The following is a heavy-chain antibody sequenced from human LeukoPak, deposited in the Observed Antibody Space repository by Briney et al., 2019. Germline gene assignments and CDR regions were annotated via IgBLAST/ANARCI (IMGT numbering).Heavy chain of an antibody. CDR3: ARDRGYCSSTSCYASSNWFDP. CDR1: GFTFSSYE. J-gene: IGHJ5*02. D-gene: IGHD2-2*01. Sequence: GGSLRLSCAASGFTFSSYEMNWVRQAPGKGLEWVSSISSSSSYIYYADSVKGRFTISRDNAKNSLYLQMNSLRAEDTAVYYCARDRGYCSSTSCYASSNWFDPWGQGTLVTVSS. CDR2: ISSSSSYI. V-gene: IGHV3-21*01.